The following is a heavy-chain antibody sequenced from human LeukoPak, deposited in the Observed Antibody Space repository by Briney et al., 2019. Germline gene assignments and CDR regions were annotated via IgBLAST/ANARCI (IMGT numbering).Heavy chain of an antibody. V-gene: IGHV5-51*01. CDR3: ARHQYYYDTRGYYIDY. CDR2: IYPGDSDT. J-gene: IGHJ4*02. D-gene: IGHD3-22*01. CDR1: GYIFSSYW. Sequence: GESLRISCKGSGYIFSSYWIGWVCQMPGEGLEWMGIIYPGDSDTRYSPSFQGQVTISADKSISTAYLQWNSLRASDTAMYYCARHQYYYDTRGYYIDYWGQGTLVTVSS.